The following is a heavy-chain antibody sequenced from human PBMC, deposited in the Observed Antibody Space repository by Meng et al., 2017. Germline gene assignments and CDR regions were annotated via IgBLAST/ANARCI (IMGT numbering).Heavy chain of an antibody. J-gene: IGHJ4*02. Sequence: GQLVESGGGWVQPGRSLSLSCAASGFTFSSYAMHWVRQAPGKGLEWVAVISYDGSNKYYADSVKGRFTISRDNSKNTLYLQMNSLRAEDTAVYYCARDRSMGGASDDYWGQGTLVTVSS. CDR2: ISYDGSNK. D-gene: IGHD3-16*01. CDR1: GFTFSSYA. CDR3: ARDRSMGGASDDY. V-gene: IGHV3-30*01.